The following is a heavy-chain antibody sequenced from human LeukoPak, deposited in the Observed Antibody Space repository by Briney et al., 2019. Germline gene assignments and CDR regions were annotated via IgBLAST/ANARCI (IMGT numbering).Heavy chain of an antibody. CDR1: GGSISTYY. CDR2: IYTTGAT. CDR3: ARVRGHIFGLDS. J-gene: IGHJ5*02. V-gene: IGHV4-4*07. Sequence: PSETLSLTCTVSGGSISTYYWSWIRQPAGKGLEWIGHIYTTGATHYNPSLKSRVTMSVDTSRNQFSLKLDSMTAADTAVYYCARVRGHIFGLDSWGQGTLVPVSS. D-gene: IGHD5-18*01.